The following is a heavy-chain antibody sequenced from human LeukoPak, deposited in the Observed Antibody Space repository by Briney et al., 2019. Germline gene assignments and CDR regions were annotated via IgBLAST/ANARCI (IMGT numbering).Heavy chain of an antibody. J-gene: IGHJ4*02. CDR2: ISYDGSNK. Sequence: GGSLRLSCAASGFTFSSYAMHWVRQAPGKGLEWVAVISYDGSNKYYADSVKGRFTISRDNSKNTLYLQMNSLRAEDTAVYYCPKANSGSYSEFDYWGQGTLVTVSS. CDR1: GFTFSSYA. V-gene: IGHV3-30*04. CDR3: PKANSGSYSEFDY. D-gene: IGHD1-26*01.